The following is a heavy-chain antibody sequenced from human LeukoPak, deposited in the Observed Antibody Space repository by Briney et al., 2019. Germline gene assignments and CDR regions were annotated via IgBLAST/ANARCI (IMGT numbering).Heavy chain of an antibody. CDR2: IGSDDGSI. V-gene: IGHV3-48*01. J-gene: IGHJ4*02. D-gene: IGHD5-18*01. Sequence: GGSLRLSCVGTGFTFSNAWMNWVRQAPGKGLEWVAYIGSDDGSIYYADSVKGRFSISRDNVKNSLYLQMNSLRVEDTAVYFCARGRGYSYGYFDSWGQGTLVTVSS. CDR3: ARGRGYSYGYFDS. CDR1: GFTFSNAW.